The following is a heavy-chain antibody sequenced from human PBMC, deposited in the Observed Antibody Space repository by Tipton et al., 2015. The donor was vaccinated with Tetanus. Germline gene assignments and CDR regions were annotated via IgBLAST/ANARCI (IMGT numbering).Heavy chain of an antibody. Sequence: TLSLTCTVSGGSFSLYYWNWVRQSPGKGLEWIGEISHSGSSSYSPSLKSRVTISVDTSKNQFSLRLRSVAAADTAVYYCARGNQRWLEIYYYYYGMDVWGQGTTVTVSS. J-gene: IGHJ6*02. V-gene: IGHV4-34*01. CDR1: GGSFSLYY. CDR3: ARGNQRWLEIYYYYYGMDV. D-gene: IGHD5-24*01. CDR2: ISHSGSS.